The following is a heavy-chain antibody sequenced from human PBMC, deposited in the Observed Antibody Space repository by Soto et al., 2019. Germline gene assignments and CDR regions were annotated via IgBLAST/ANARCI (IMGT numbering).Heavy chain of an antibody. CDR2: VSPSGTT. Sequence: QVQLQESCTGLVKPSQTLSLTCTVSGDSISVGYYWSWIRQHPGKGLEWIGYVSPSGTTYYNPSLKSRVSISTDTSKNQFSLEVSTVTAADTAVYYCARDRGSYGMDVWGQGTTVTVSS. V-gene: IGHV4-31*03. CDR3: ARDRGSYGMDV. J-gene: IGHJ6*02. CDR1: GDSISVGYY.